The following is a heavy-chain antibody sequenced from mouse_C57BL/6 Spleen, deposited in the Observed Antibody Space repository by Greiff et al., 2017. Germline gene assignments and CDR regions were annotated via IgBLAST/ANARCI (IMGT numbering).Heavy chain of an antibody. D-gene: IGHD2-5*01. J-gene: IGHJ2*01. CDR1: GFNIKNTY. CDR2: IDPANGNT. V-gene: IGHV14-3*01. CDR3: ARDYSNYVDY. Sequence: EVQLQQSVAELVRPGASVKLSCTASGFNIKNTYMPWVKQRPEQGLEWIGRIDPANGNTKYAPKFQGKATITADTTSNTAYLQLSSLTSEDTAIYYCARDYSNYVDYWGQGTTLTVSS.